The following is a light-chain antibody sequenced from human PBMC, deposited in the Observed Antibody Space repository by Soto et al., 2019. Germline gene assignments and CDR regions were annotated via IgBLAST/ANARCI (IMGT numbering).Light chain of an antibody. Sequence: QSALTQPASVSGSPGQSITISCTGTSSDVGSYKLVSWYQQHPGKAPKLMIYEDNKRPSGISNRFSGSKSGNTASLTISGLQVEDEADYYCCSYAGSSTYVIFGGGTKLTVL. V-gene: IGLV2-23*01. CDR1: SSDVGSYKL. J-gene: IGLJ2*01. CDR3: CSYAGSSTYVI. CDR2: EDN.